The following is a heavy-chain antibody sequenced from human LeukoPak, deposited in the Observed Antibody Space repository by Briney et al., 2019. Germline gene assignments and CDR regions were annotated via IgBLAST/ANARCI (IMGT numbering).Heavy chain of an antibody. D-gene: IGHD6-19*01. J-gene: IGHJ4*02. V-gene: IGHV3-73*01. CDR3: ARVGQQWLVLDY. Sequence: GGSLTLSCAASEFTFSASAMHWVRQASGKGLEWVGRIRSKANNYATAYAASVKGRFTISRDDSKNTAYLQMNSLKTEDTAVYYCARVGQQWLVLDYWGQGTLVTVSS. CDR1: EFTFSASA. CDR2: IRSKANNYAT.